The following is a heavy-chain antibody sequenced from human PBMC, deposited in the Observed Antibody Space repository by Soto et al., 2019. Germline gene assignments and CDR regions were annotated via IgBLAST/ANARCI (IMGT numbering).Heavy chain of an antibody. V-gene: IGHV4-34*01. J-gene: IGHJ4*02. Sequence: SETLSLTCAVYGGSFSGYYLSWIRQPPGKGLEWIGEINHSGSTNYNPSLKSRVTISVDTSKNQFSLKLSSVTAADTAVYYCARRGRSLAAAGTKFDYWGQGTLVTVSS. CDR1: GGSFSGYY. D-gene: IGHD6-13*01. CDR3: ARRGRSLAAAGTKFDY. CDR2: INHSGST.